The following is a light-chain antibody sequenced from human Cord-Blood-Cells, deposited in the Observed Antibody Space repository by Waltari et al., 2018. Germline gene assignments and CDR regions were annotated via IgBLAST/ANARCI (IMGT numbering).Light chain of an antibody. CDR2: AAS. J-gene: IGKJ1*01. V-gene: IGKV1-27*01. CDR1: QGLSNY. CDR3: QKYNSAPRT. Sequence: DIQMTQSPSSLSASVGHRVTMTCRASQGLSNYLAWYQQKPGKVPKLLIYAASTLQSGVPSRFSGSGSGTDFTLTISSLQPEDVATYYCQKYNSAPRTFGQGTKVEIK.